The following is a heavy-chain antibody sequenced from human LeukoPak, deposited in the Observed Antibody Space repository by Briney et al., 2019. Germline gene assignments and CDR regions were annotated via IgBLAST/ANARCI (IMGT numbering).Heavy chain of an antibody. CDR1: GYTFSSYG. V-gene: IGHV1-18*01. CDR3: ARDRVTYSTSSGVDY. Sequence: ASVKVSCKASGYTFSSYGISWVRQAPGQGLEWMGRISAYNGNTNYAQKFQGRVTMTTDTSTTTAYMELRSLRSDDTAVYNCARDRVTYSTSSGVDYWGQGTLVTASS. CDR2: ISAYNGNT. D-gene: IGHD6-6*01. J-gene: IGHJ4*02.